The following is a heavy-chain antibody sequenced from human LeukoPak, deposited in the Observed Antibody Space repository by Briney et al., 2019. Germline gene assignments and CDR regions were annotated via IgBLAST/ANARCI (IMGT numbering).Heavy chain of an antibody. CDR1: GFTFNDYA. CDR3: AKEGSSWSTFDY. Sequence: GGSLRLSCATSGFTFNDYAMYWVRQAPGKGLEWVSGISWNSRSIAYADSGKGRFTISRDNAKNSLYLQMNSLRAEDMALYYCAKEGSSWSTFDYWGQGTLVTVSS. CDR2: ISWNSRSI. D-gene: IGHD6-13*01. V-gene: IGHV3-9*03. J-gene: IGHJ4*02.